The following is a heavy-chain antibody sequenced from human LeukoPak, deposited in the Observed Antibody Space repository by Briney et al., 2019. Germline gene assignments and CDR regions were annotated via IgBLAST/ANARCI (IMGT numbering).Heavy chain of an antibody. J-gene: IGHJ4*02. V-gene: IGHV4-59*01. D-gene: IGHD5-18*01. CDR2: IYYSGST. CDR3: AGGDGKRGYSYGYYGY. CDR1: GGSISSYY. Sequence: SETLSLTCTVSGGSISSYYWSWIRQPPGKGLEWIGYIYYSGSTNYNSSLKRRVTISVDTSKNQFSLKLSSVTAADTAVYYCAGGDGKRGYSYGYYGYWGQGTLVTVSS.